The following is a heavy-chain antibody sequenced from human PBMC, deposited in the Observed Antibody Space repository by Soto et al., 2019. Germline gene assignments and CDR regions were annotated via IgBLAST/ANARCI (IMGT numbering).Heavy chain of an antibody. D-gene: IGHD5-12*01. J-gene: IGHJ4*02. CDR1: GFTFSDHY. V-gene: IGHV3-11*01. CDR2: ISTSGSTI. CDR3: ARDRYSGYDLGY. Sequence: PGGSLRLSCAGSGFTFSDHYMSWIRQAPGKGLEWISYISTSGSTIYYTDSVKGRFTISRGNAKNSLFLQMNSLRAEDTAVYFCARDRYSGYDLGYWGQGTPVTVSS.